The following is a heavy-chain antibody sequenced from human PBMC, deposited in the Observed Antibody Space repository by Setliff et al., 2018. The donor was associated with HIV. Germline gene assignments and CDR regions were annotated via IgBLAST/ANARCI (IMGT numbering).Heavy chain of an antibody. Sequence: ASVKVSCKASGYTFNDSFIHWVRQAPGQGLEWMGWITPDSGGTNYAQKFQGRVTMTRDTSISTAYMELSRLRSDDTAVYYCARGVRPGGWLLYRNWFDPWGQGTLVTVSS. D-gene: IGHD3-3*01. J-gene: IGHJ5*02. V-gene: IGHV1-2*02. CDR2: ITPDSGGT. CDR1: GYTFNDSF. CDR3: ARGVRPGGWLLYRNWFDP.